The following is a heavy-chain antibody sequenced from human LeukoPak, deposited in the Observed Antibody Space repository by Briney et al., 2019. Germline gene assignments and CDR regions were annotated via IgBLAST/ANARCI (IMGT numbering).Heavy chain of an antibody. V-gene: IGHV1-18*01. D-gene: IGHD3-22*01. Sequence: ASVKVSCKASGYIFTSYGLSWVRQAPGQGLEWMGWISANNGHTHYAQKFQGRLTITRDMSTRTVDMELRSLRSDDAAVYYCARDMRHYRYYESDEYYFNFEYWGQGTLVTVSS. CDR1: GYIFTSYG. CDR2: ISANNGHT. J-gene: IGHJ4*02. CDR3: ARDMRHYRYYESDEYYFNFEY.